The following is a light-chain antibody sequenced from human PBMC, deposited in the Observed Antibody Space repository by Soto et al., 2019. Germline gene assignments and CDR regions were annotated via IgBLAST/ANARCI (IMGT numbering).Light chain of an antibody. Sequence: QSVLTQPRSVSWSPGQSVTISCTGTSSDVGGYDFVSWYQQHPGKAPKLMISDVSKRPSGVPDRFSCSKSGNTASLTISGLQAEDEADYYCCSYAGDLALFGGGTKVTVL. CDR1: SSDVGGYDF. CDR2: DVS. J-gene: IGLJ2*01. V-gene: IGLV2-11*01. CDR3: CSYAGDLAL.